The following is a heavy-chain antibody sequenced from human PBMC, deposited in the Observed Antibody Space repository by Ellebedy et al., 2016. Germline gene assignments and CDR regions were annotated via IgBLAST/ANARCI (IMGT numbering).Heavy chain of an antibody. Sequence: SETLSLTCAVYGGSFSSYYWSWIRQPPGKGLEWIGYIYYSGSTNYNPSLKSRVTISVDTSKNQFSLKLSSVTAADTAVYYCARQRKRGGGGWIDYWGQGTLVTVSS. CDR3: ARQRKRGGGGWIDY. J-gene: IGHJ4*02. CDR2: IYYSGST. CDR1: GGSFSSYY. D-gene: IGHD6-19*01. V-gene: IGHV4-59*08.